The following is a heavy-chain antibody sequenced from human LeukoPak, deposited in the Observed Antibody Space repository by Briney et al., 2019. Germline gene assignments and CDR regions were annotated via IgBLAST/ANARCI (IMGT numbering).Heavy chain of an antibody. V-gene: IGHV3-30*18. D-gene: IGHD5-18*01. CDR1: GFTFSSYG. Sequence: PGGSLRLSCAASGFTFSSYGMHWVRQAPGKGLEWVALISYDGSNKYYADSVKGRFTISRDNSKNTLYLQMNSLRAEDTAVYYCAKDGGYTAADYWGQGTLVTVSS. CDR3: AKDGGYTAADY. J-gene: IGHJ4*02. CDR2: ISYDGSNK.